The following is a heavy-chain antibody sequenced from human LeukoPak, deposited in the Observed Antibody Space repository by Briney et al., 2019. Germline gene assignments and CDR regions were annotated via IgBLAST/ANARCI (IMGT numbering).Heavy chain of an antibody. Sequence: SETLSLTCTVSGGSISSYYWSWIQQPPGKGLEWIGYIYYSGSTNYNPSLKSRVTISVDTSKNQFSLKLSSVTAADTAVYYCARAIAAAGTFDYWGQGTLVTVSS. D-gene: IGHD6-13*01. J-gene: IGHJ4*02. CDR3: ARAIAAAGTFDY. V-gene: IGHV4-59*01. CDR1: GGSISSYY. CDR2: IYYSGST.